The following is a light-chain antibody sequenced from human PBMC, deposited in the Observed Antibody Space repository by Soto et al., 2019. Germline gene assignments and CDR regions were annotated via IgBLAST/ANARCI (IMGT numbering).Light chain of an antibody. CDR2: DVS. CDR1: SSDVGGYNY. CDR3: SSYTSSSTLVV. J-gene: IGLJ2*01. V-gene: IGLV2-14*01. Sequence: QSALTQPASVSGSPGQSITISCTGTSSDVGGYNYVSWYQQHPGKAPKLMIYDVSKRPSGVSNRCSGSKSGNTASLTISGLHAEDEADYYCSSYTSSSTLVVFGGGTKLTVL.